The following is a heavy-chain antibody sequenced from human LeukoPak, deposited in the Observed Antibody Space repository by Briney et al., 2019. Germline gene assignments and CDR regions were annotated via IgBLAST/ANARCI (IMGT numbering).Heavy chain of an antibody. Sequence: GRSLRLSCAASGFTFSSYGMHWVRQAPGKRLEWVAVISYDGSNKYYADSVKGRFTISRDNSKNTLYLQMNSLRAEDTAVYYCAKDPRYSSGQGYYWGQGTLVTVSS. V-gene: IGHV3-30*18. CDR1: GFTFSSYG. J-gene: IGHJ4*02. CDR3: AKDPRYSSGQGYY. D-gene: IGHD6-19*01. CDR2: ISYDGSNK.